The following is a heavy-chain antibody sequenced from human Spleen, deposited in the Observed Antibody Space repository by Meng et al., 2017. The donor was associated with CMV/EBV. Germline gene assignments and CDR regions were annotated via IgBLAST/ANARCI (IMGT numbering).Heavy chain of an antibody. V-gene: IGHV1-69*05. J-gene: IGHJ4*02. CDR2: IIPIFGTA. CDR3: AREHTTWFGARGGFDY. Sequence: GGTFSSYAISWVRQAPGQGLEWMGGIIPIFGTANYAQKFQGRVTITTDESTSTAYMELSSLRSEDTAVYYCAREHTTWFGARGGFDYWGQGTLVTVSS. D-gene: IGHD3-10*01. CDR1: GGTFSSYA.